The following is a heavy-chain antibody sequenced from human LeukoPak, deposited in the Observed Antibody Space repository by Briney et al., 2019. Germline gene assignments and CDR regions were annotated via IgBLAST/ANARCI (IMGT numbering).Heavy chain of an antibody. CDR2: IFYSGST. V-gene: IGHV4-39*07. J-gene: IGHJ4*02. CDR1: GVSISETTYY. CDR3: ARRNSESFDF. D-gene: IGHD1-26*01. Sequence: SETLSLTCSVPGVSISETTYYWGWIRQPPGKGLEWIGSIFYSGSTYYNPSLKSRVTISVDTSKNQFSLKLSSVTAADTAVYYCARRNSESFDFWGQGTLVTVSS.